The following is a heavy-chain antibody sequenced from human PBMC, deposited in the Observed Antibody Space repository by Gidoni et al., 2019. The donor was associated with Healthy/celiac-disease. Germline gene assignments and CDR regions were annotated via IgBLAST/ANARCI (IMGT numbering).Heavy chain of an antibody. CDR2: IIPIFGTA. D-gene: IGHD1-1*01. J-gene: IGHJ4*02. V-gene: IGHV1-69*01. CDR3: ATGSAEMATTYGGYYFDY. CDR1: GGTFSSYA. Sequence: QVQLVQSGAEVKKPGSSVKVSCKASGGTFSSYAISWVRQAPGQGLEWMGGIIPIFGTANYAQKFQGRVTITADESTSTAYMELSSLRSEDTAVYYCATGSAEMATTYGGYYFDYWGQGTLVTVSS.